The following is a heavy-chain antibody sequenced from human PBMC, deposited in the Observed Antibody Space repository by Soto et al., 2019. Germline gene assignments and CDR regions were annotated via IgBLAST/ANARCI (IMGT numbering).Heavy chain of an antibody. V-gene: IGHV3-23*01. CDR3: AKALPMYYYDSSGYSDYYYDMDV. CDR2: ISARGEKT. Sequence: GGSLRLSCAASGFTLNSYAMNWVRQSQGKGLEWVSGISARGEKTYYADSVKGRLTISRDNSKNTVYLQMNSLRAKDTAVFYCAKALPMYYYDSSGYSDYYYDMDVWGQGTTVTVSS. CDR1: GFTLNSYA. D-gene: IGHD3-22*01. J-gene: IGHJ6*02.